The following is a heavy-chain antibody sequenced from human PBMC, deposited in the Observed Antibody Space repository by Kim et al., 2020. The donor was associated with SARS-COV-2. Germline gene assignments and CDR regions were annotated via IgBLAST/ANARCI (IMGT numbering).Heavy chain of an antibody. CDR2: VGGDGTTA. J-gene: IGHJ5*02. Sequence: GGSLRLSCAASGFTFSSYAMTWVRQAPGKGLEWVSAVGGDGTTAFYADSVKGRFTIFRDNFRNVLYLQMNSLRAEDTAVYSCAKASGIAARRSNWFDPWGQGTLVTVSS. CDR3: AKASGIAARRSNWFDP. D-gene: IGHD6-6*01. V-gene: IGHV3-23*01. CDR1: GFTFSSYA.